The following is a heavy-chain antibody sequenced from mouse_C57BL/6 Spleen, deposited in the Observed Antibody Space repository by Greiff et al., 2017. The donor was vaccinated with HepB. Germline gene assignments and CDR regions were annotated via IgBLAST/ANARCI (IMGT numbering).Heavy chain of an antibody. CDR2: IYPGSGST. D-gene: IGHD2-5*01. CDR1: GYTFTSYW. V-gene: IGHV1-55*01. Sequence: VQLHQPGAELVKPGASVKMSCKASGYTFTSYWITWVKQRPGQGLEWIGDIYPGSGSTNYNEKFKSKATLTVDTSSSTAYMQLSSLTSEDSAVYYCARSNYSNLWYFDVWGTGTTVTVSS. CDR3: ARSNYSNLWYFDV. J-gene: IGHJ1*03.